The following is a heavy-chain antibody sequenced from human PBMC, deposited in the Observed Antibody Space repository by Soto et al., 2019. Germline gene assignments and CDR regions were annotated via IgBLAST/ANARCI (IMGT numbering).Heavy chain of an antibody. CDR3: ARDYGGAADNWFDP. J-gene: IGHJ5*02. D-gene: IGHD4-17*01. CDR2: IYYSGST. Sequence: SETLSLTCTVSGGSISSGDYYWSWIRQPPGKGLEWIGYIYYSGSTYYNPSLKSRVTISVDTSKNQFSLKLSSVTAADTAVYYCARDYGGAADNWFDPWGQGTLVTVSS. V-gene: IGHV4-30-4*01. CDR1: GGSISSGDYY.